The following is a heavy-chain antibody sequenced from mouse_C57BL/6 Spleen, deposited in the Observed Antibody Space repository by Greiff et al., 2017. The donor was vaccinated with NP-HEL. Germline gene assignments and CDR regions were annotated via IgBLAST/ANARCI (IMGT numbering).Heavy chain of an antibody. CDR2: IYPGDGDT. Sequence: QVQLQQSGPELVKPGASVKISCKASGYAFSSSWMNWVKQRPGKGLEWIGRIYPGDGDTNYNGKFKGKATLTADKSSSTAYMQLSSLTSEDSAVYFCARSGKNGYYFDYWGQGTTLTVSS. D-gene: IGHD2-2*01. J-gene: IGHJ2*01. CDR1: GYAFSSSW. CDR3: ARSGKNGYYFDY. V-gene: IGHV1-82*01.